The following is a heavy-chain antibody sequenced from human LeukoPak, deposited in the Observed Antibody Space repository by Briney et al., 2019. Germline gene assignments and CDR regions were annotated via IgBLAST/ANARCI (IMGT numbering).Heavy chain of an antibody. D-gene: IGHD3-10*01. CDR2: IYPGDSDT. J-gene: IGHJ4*02. CDR1: GYSFTSYL. V-gene: IGHV5-51*01. CDR3: ARHSAEKLLFGELLLDY. Sequence: GASLKFSCKGSGYSFTSYLIGWVRQLLGKGLEWMGIIYPGDSDTGDSPSFQGEVNISADKSISAAYQQWSSRKASVTAMYYCARHSAEKLLFGELLLDYWGQGTLVTVSS.